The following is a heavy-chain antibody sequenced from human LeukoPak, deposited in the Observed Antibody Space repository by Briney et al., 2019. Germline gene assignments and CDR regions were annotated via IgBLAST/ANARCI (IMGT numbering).Heavy chain of an antibody. V-gene: IGHV4-34*01. CDR2: INHSRST. D-gene: IGHD1-26*01. CDR1: GGSFSNYY. J-gene: IGHJ4*02. Sequence: SETLSLTCGVYGGSFSNYYWSWIRQPPGKGLEWIGEINHSRSTNYNPSLESRVTISVDTSKNQFSLKLSSVTAADTAVYYCARGGRLVGTTDLFGYWGQGTLVTVSS. CDR3: ARGGRLVGTTDLFGY.